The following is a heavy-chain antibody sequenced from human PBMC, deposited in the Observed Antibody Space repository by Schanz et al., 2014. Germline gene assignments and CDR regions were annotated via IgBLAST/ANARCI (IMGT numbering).Heavy chain of an antibody. CDR1: GFTFSSYA. CDR3: ARDGEAAAGCDY. V-gene: IGHV3-23*01. D-gene: IGHD6-13*01. Sequence: EVHLLDSGGGLVQPGGSLRLSCAASGFTFSSYAMSWVRQAPGKGLEWVSSISSGGNPYYANSVKGRFGISRDNAKNSLYLQMNGLRAEDTAVYYCARDGEAAAGCDYWGQGTLVTVSS. J-gene: IGHJ4*02. CDR2: ISSGGNP.